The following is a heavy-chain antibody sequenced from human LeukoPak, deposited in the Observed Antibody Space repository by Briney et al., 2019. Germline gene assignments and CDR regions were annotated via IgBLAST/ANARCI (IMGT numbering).Heavy chain of an antibody. J-gene: IGHJ4*02. V-gene: IGHV3-33*06. CDR2: IWYDGSNK. CDR3: AKDRGKIVVVSLFDY. Sequence: GGSLRLSCAASGFTLSSYGMHWVRQAPGKGLEWVAVIWYDGSNKYYADSVKGRFTISRDNSKNTLYLQMNSLRAEDTAVYYCAKDRGKIVVVSLFDYWGQGTLVTVSS. D-gene: IGHD2-21*01. CDR1: GFTLSSYG.